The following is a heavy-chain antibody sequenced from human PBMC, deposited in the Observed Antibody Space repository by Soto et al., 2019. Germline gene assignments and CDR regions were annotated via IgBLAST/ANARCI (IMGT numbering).Heavy chain of an antibody. D-gene: IGHD2-15*01. Sequence: ASVKVSCKASGYTFTSYGISWVRQAPGQGLEWMGWISAYNGNTNYAQKLQGRVTMTTDTSTSTAYMELRSLRSDDTALYYCARDNCSGGSCYFRGGFDPWGQGTLVTVSS. CDR2: ISAYNGNT. CDR3: ARDNCSGGSCYFRGGFDP. CDR1: GYTFTSYG. J-gene: IGHJ5*02. V-gene: IGHV1-18*01.